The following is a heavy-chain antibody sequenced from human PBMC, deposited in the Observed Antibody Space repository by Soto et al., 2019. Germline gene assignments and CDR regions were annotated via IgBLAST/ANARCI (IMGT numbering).Heavy chain of an antibody. CDR2: INPNSGGT. CDR3: ASPTIFGVYYYYYGMDV. Sequence: GASVKVSCKASGYTFTGYYMHWVRQAPGQGLEWMGWINPNSGGTNYAQKFQGRVTMTRDTSISTAYMELRRLRSDDTAVYYCASPTIFGVYYYYYGMDVWGQGTTVTVSS. J-gene: IGHJ6*02. V-gene: IGHV1-2*02. D-gene: IGHD3-3*01. CDR1: GYTFTGYY.